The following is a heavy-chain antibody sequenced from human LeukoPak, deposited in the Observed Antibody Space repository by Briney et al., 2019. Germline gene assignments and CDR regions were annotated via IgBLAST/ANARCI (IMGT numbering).Heavy chain of an antibody. CDR2: INHSGST. CDR3: ARQLSVYHGMDV. J-gene: IGHJ6*02. D-gene: IGHD3-16*02. Sequence: SETLSLTCAVYGGSFSGYYWSWIRQPPGKGLEWIGEINHSGSTNYNPSLKSRVTISVDTSKNQFSLKLSSVTAADTAVYYCARQLSVYHGMDVWGQGTTVTVSS. CDR1: GGSFSGYY. V-gene: IGHV4-34*01.